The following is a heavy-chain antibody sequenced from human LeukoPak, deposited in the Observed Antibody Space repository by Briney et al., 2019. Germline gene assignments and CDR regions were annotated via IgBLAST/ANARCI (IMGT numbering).Heavy chain of an antibody. J-gene: IGHJ4*02. CDR2: MNPSNMNI. V-gene: IGHV1-8*01. Sequence: ASVKVSCKASGYRFTSFDIHWVRQATGQGLEYMGWMNPSNMNIAYAQNFQGRVSMTGNTSISTAYMELSSLRSEDTAVYYCTVGSILDFWGQGSQVTISS. CDR3: TVGSILDF. CDR1: GYRFTSFD.